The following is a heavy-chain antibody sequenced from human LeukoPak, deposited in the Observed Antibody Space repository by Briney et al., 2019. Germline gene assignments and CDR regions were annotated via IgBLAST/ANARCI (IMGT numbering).Heavy chain of an antibody. CDR1: GITLSNYG. CDR2: ISGSAGGT. V-gene: IGHV3-23*01. D-gene: IGHD6-13*01. Sequence: GGSLRLSCAVSGITLSNYGMSWVRQAPGKGLEWVAGISGSAGGTYYADSVKGRFTVSRDNARNSLYLHMNSLRAEDTAVYYCARGVYSSAWYGGEDFDYWGQGTLVTVSS. CDR3: ARGVYSSAWYGGEDFDY. J-gene: IGHJ4*02.